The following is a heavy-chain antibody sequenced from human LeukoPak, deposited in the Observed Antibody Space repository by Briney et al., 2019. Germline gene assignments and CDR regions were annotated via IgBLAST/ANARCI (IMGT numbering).Heavy chain of an antibody. CDR1: GYTFTSYY. V-gene: IGHV1-46*01. Sequence: ASVKVSCKATGYTFTSYYMHWVRQAPGQGLEWMGIINPSGGSASHAQKFQGRVTMTRDMSTSTDYMELSSLRSEDTAVCYCARDNSVEDTAWWFDPWGQGTLVTVFS. J-gene: IGHJ5*02. CDR3: ARDNSVEDTAWWFDP. CDR2: INPSGGSA. D-gene: IGHD4-23*01.